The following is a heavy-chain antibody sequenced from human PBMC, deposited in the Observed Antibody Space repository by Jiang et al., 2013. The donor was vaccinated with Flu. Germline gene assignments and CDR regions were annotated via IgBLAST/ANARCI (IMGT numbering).Heavy chain of an antibody. D-gene: IGHD6-13*01. CDR1: GYTFSSYY. V-gene: IGHV1-46*01. J-gene: IGHJ4*02. CDR3: ARAAAAGRRFDY. Sequence: GAEVKKPGASVKVSCKASGYTFSSYYIHWVRQAPGQGLEWMGIINPSGGSSSYAQKFQGRVTMTRDSSTTTVYMELSSLTSEDTAVYYCARAAAAGRRFDYWGQGTLVTVSS. CDR2: INPSGGSS.